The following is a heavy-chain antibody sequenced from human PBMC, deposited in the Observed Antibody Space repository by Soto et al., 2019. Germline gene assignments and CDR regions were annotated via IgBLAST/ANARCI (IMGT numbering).Heavy chain of an antibody. D-gene: IGHD3-22*01. Sequence: ETLSLTCAVYVGSFSDYYWSWIRQPPGKGLEWIGEINHSGSTNYSPSLKSRVTISVDTSKNQFSLKLTSVTAADTAVYYCARGSPYYYESSGHYKGAHYFDYWGQGTLVTVSS. CDR1: VGSFSDYY. CDR3: ARGSPYYYESSGHYKGAHYFDY. J-gene: IGHJ4*02. V-gene: IGHV4-34*01. CDR2: INHSGST.